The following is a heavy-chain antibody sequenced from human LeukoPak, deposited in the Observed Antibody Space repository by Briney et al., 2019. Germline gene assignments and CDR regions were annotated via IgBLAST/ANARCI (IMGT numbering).Heavy chain of an antibody. V-gene: IGHV3-33*01. CDR3: ARDSGGSPFDI. Sequence: GRSLRLSCAASGFTLSNSGMHWVRQAPVKGLEWVAVIWSDGSTKDYADSVKGRFTISRDNSKNTLYLQMNSLRAEDTAVYYCARDSGGSPFDIWGQGTMVTVAS. CDR1: GFTLSNSG. J-gene: IGHJ3*02. D-gene: IGHD2-8*02. CDR2: IWSDGSTK.